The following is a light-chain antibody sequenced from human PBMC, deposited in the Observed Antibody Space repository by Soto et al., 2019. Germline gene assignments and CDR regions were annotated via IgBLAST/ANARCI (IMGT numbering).Light chain of an antibody. V-gene: IGLV2-14*03. CDR1: SSDVGGSNY. CDR2: DVS. J-gene: IGLJ2*01. Sequence: QSALTQPASVSGSPGQSITISCSGTSSDVGGSNYVSWYQQHPGEAPKLIIYDVSYRPSGVSNRFSGSKSGNTASLTISAFQAEDEAHYFCSSYTSSAPGVLFGGGTKLTVL. CDR3: SSYTSSAPGVL.